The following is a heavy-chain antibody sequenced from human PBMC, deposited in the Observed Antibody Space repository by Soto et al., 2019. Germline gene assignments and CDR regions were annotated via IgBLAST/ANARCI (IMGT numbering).Heavy chain of an antibody. Sequence: ASVKVSCKASGYTFTSYGISWVRQAPGQGPEWVGWVSAYIGTTYYAQKLQGRVTMTADTSTNTAYMELRNLRSDDTAVYYCAREEGGECRNDICYTKPXXYWGQGTPVTVSS. D-gene: IGHD2-8*01. V-gene: IGHV1-18*01. CDR3: AREEGGECRNDICYTKPXXY. J-gene: IGHJ4*02. CDR2: VSAYIGTT. CDR1: GYTFTSYG.